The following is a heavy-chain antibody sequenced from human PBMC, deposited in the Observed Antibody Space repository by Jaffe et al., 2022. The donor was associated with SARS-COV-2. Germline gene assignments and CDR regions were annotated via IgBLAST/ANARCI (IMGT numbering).Heavy chain of an antibody. CDR2: ISGAGGST. V-gene: IGHV3-23*01. D-gene: IGHD4-17*01. CDR1: GFTFDSYV. Sequence: EVQLLESGGGLVQPGGSLRLSCAAAGFTFDSYVMGWVRQAPGKGLEWVSSISGAGGSTYYADSVKGRFTISRDNYKDTLFLQMNSLRAEDTAVYYCAKDGGDYGDYVRGYFDYWGQGTLVTVSS. CDR3: AKDGGDYGDYVRGYFDY. J-gene: IGHJ4*02.